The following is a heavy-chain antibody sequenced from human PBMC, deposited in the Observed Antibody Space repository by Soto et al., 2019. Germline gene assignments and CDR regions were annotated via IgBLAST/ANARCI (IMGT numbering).Heavy chain of an antibody. D-gene: IGHD5-12*01. J-gene: IGHJ4*02. V-gene: IGHV3-48*02. CDR2: ISSSSSNI. CDR3: ARGGGRAGYNLLFIDY. Sequence: EVQLVESGGGLVQPGGSLRLSCAASGFTFSSYSMNWVRQAPGQGLEWVSYISSSSSNIYYEDSVKGRFTISRDNAKNSLYLQMNSLGDEDTAVYYGARGGGRAGYNLLFIDYWGQGTLVTVSS. CDR1: GFTFSSYS.